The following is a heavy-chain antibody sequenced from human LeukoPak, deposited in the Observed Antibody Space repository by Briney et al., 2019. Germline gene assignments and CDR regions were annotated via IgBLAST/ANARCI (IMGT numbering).Heavy chain of an antibody. CDR2: IYYNGST. D-gene: IGHD2-15*01. V-gene: IGHV4-61*01. Sequence: SETLSLTCNVSGGSVISGTYYWTWIRQPPGKGLEWIGYIYYNGSTNYSPSLKSRVTTSVDTSKNRFSLKLTSVTPADTAVYYCARERVYCSGGSCYSRSYWGQGTLVTVSS. CDR1: GGSVISGTYY. J-gene: IGHJ4*02. CDR3: ARERVYCSGGSCYSRSY.